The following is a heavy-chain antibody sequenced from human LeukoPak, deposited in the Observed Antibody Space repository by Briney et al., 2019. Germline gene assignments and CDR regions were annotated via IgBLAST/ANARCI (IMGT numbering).Heavy chain of an antibody. J-gene: IGHJ6*02. Sequence: SVTVSFTASGYTFTSYAISRVRQAPGQGLEWMGGIIPIFGTANYAQKFQGRVTITADESTSTAYMELSSLRSEDTAVYYCARVTTDIVVVPAALDVWGQGTTVTVSS. CDR2: IIPIFGTA. CDR1: GYTFTSYA. V-gene: IGHV1-69*13. CDR3: ARVTTDIVVVPAALDV. D-gene: IGHD2-2*01.